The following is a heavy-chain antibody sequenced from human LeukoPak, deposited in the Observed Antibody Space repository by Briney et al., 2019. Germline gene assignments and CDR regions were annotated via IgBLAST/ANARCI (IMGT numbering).Heavy chain of an antibody. Sequence: GGSLRLSCAASGFTLSSYCMHWVRQAQGESLEWVGFIRYEGSHKYYADSVKGRSTISRDNSKNTLYLQMNSLRAEDTAVYYCATLGITIFDDFDYWGQGTLVSVSS. CDR3: ATLGITIFDDFDY. CDR1: GFTLSSYC. CDR2: IRYEGSHK. V-gene: IGHV3-30*02. J-gene: IGHJ4*02. D-gene: IGHD3-3*01.